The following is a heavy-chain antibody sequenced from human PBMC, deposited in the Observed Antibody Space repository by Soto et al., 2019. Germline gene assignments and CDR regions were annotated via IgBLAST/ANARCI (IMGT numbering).Heavy chain of an antibody. V-gene: IGHV1-18*04. CDR3: ARGPRYCSSTSCFSGVTWFDP. J-gene: IGHJ5*02. Sequence: ASVKVSCKASGYTFTSYGISWLRQSPGQGLEWMGWISSYNGNTNYAQKVQGRVTMTTDTSTSTTYMELRSLRSDDTAVYYCARGPRYCSSTSCFSGVTWFDPWGQGTLVTV. CDR2: ISSYNGNT. CDR1: GYTFTSYG. D-gene: IGHD2-2*01.